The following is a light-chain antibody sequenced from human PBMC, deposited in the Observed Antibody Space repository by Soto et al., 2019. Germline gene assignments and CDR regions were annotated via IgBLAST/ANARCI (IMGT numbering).Light chain of an antibody. V-gene: IGKV1-39*01. CDR1: QSISNY. CDR2: GAS. CDR3: QQSYSTRIT. J-gene: IGKJ5*01. Sequence: DIQMTPSPSSLSASVGDRVTITCRASQSISNYLNWYQQKPGKAPKLLIYGASSLQSGVPSRFSGSGSGTHFTLSISSLQPGDFATYYCQQSYSTRITFGQGTRLEIK.